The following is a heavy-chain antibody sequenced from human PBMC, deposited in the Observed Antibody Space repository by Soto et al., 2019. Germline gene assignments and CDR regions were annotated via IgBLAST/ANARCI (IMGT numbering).Heavy chain of an antibody. CDR1: GYACGGYA. Sequence: QVQLVQSGAEVKKPGASVKVSCKASGYACGGYAISWVRQAPGQGLEWMGWVSAYSGHTDYAQNLQGRVSMATETSTSTAYMELGSLTSDDTAVYYCARPSVSYGDYAWSLAYWGQGTLVTVSS. CDR2: VSAYSGHT. D-gene: IGHD3-16*01. J-gene: IGHJ4*02. CDR3: ARPSVSYGDYAWSLAY. V-gene: IGHV1-18*04.